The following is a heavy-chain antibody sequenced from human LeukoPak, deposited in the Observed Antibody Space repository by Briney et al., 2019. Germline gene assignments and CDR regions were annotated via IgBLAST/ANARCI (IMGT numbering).Heavy chain of an antibody. Sequence: AGSLRLSCAASGFTSSSYEMNWVRQAPGKGLEWVSSISGSGNTTYYADSVKGRFSISRDNPKNALYLPMNRLTAEDTAAYYCASTEGSYDILSGYYHNDYWGQGTLVTVSS. CDR1: GFTSSSYE. J-gene: IGHJ4*02. V-gene: IGHV3-48*03. D-gene: IGHD3-9*01. CDR3: ASTEGSYDILSGYYHNDY. CDR2: ISGSGNTT.